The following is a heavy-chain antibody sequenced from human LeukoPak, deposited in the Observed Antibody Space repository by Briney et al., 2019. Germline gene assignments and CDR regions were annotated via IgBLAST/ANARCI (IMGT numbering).Heavy chain of an antibody. J-gene: IGHJ3*02. D-gene: IGHD3-22*01. Sequence: SETLSLTXTVSGGSMSDYYWSWIRRPPGKGLEWIGYIFSTGSTNYNPSLKSRVTISVDTSKNQFSLKLNSVTAADTALYYCARDYTMTHAFDIWGQGTLVTVSS. CDR2: IFSTGST. V-gene: IGHV4-59*01. CDR1: GGSMSDYY. CDR3: ARDYTMTHAFDI.